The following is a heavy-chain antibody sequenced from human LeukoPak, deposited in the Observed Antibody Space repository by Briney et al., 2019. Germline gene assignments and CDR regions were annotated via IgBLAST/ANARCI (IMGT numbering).Heavy chain of an antibody. V-gene: IGHV3-30*04. D-gene: IGHD3-22*01. J-gene: IGHJ4*02. CDR3: AKDRASGYYDSSGPFFY. Sequence: GGSLRLSCAASGFTFSSYAMHWVRQAPGKGLEWVAVISYDGSNKYYADSMKGRFTISRDNSKNTLYLQMNSLRAEDTAVYYCAKDRASGYYDSSGPFFYWGQGTLVTVSS. CDR1: GFTFSSYA. CDR2: ISYDGSNK.